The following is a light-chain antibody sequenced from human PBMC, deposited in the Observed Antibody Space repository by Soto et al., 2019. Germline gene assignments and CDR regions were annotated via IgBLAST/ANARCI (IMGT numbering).Light chain of an antibody. V-gene: IGKV3-11*01. CDR2: DAS. CDR1: QSVISY. J-gene: IGKJ5*01. CDR3: QQRGHWPIT. Sequence: EIVLTQSPATLSLSPGERATLSCRASQSVISYLAWYQQKPGQAPRLLIYDASNRATGIPARFSGSGSGPDFTITINSLEPEDFAVYDCQQRGHWPITFGQGTRLEIK.